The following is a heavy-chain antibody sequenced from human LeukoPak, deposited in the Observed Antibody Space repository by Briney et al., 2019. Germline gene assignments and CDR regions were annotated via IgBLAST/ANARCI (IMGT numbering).Heavy chain of an antibody. CDR2: IYYSGST. J-gene: IGHJ5*02. V-gene: IGHV4-59*01. D-gene: IGHD6-13*01. Sequence: PSETLSLTCTVSGGSISSYYWSWIRQPPGKGLEWIGYIYYSGSTNYNPSLKNRVTISVDTSKNQFSLKLSSVTAADTAVYYCARDSVGSSWPNWFDPWGQGTLVTVSS. CDR3: ARDSVGSSWPNWFDP. CDR1: GGSISSYY.